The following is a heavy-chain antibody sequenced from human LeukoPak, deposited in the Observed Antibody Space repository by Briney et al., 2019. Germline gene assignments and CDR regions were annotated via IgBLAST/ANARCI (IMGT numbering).Heavy chain of an antibody. V-gene: IGHV3-64D*06. D-gene: IGHD3-10*01. J-gene: IGHJ4*02. CDR1: GFTFSSYA. CDR2: ISSNGGST. CDR3: VKDCSYYYGSGSPLDY. Sequence: GGSLRLSCSASGFTFSSYAMHWVRQAPGKGLEYVSAISSNGGSTYYADSVKGRLTISRDNSKNTLYLQMSSLRAEDTAVYYCVKDCSYYYGSGSPLDYWGQGTLVTVSS.